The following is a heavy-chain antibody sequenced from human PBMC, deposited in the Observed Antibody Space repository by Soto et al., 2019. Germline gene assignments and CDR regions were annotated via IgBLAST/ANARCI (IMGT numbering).Heavy chain of an antibody. CDR3: ARAPVAAARPYYFDY. CDR1: GFTFSSYS. Sequence: GESLKISCAASGFTFSSYSMNWVRQAPGKGLEWVSSISSSSSYIYYADSVKGRFTISRDNAKNSLYLQMNSLRAEDTAVCYCARAPVAAARPYYFDYWGQETLVTVSS. CDR2: ISSSSSYI. V-gene: IGHV3-21*01. J-gene: IGHJ4*02. D-gene: IGHD6-6*01.